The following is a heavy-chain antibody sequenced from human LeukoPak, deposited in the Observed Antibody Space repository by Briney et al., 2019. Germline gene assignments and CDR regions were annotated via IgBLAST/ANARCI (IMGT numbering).Heavy chain of an antibody. J-gene: IGHJ6*02. Sequence: GGSLRLSCAASGFTFTSYAMTWVRQAPEKGLEWVSSVSGSGGSTYYADSVRGRFTISRDNSKNTLYLQMNSLRAEDAAVYYCAKDGVRNYDTYYYYGMDVWGQGTTVTVSS. CDR3: AKDGVRNYDTYYYYGMDV. CDR1: GFTFTSYA. D-gene: IGHD3-16*01. CDR2: VSGSGGST. V-gene: IGHV3-23*01.